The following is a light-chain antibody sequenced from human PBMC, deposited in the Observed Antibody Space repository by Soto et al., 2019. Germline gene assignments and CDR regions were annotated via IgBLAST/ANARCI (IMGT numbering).Light chain of an antibody. V-gene: IGKV3-15*01. CDR3: QQYSNWPPWT. CDR1: QSVSSS. CDR2: GAS. J-gene: IGKJ1*01. Sequence: EILMTQSPATLSLSPGERATLSCRASQSVSSSLAWYQQKPGQAPRLLIYGASTRATGIPARFSGSGSGTEFTLTISSLQSEDFAVYYCQQYSNWPPWTLGQGTKVEIK.